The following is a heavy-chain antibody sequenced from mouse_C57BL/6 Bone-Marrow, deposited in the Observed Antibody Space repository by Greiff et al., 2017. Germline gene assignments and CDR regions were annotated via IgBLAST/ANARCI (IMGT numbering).Heavy chain of an antibody. V-gene: IGHV1-64*01. CDR1: GYTFTSYW. CDR2: IHPNSGST. J-gene: IGHJ1*03. CDR3: ASHLYWYFDV. Sequence: VQRVESGAELVKPGASVKLSCKASGYTFTSYWMHWVKQRPGQGLEWIGMIHPNSGSTNYNEKFKSKATLTVDKSSSTAYMQLSSLTSEDSAVYYCASHLYWYFDVWGTGTTVTVSS.